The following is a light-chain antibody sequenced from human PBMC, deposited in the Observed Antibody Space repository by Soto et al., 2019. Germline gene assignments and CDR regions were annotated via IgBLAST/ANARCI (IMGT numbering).Light chain of an antibody. J-gene: IGLJ1*01. Sequence: QSVLTQPASVSGSPGQSLTISCTGTSRDVGGYNYVSWYQQHPDKAPKLMIYDVSNRPSGGSNRFSDSKSGNTASLPISGLQAEEEADYYCCSSTGTTQLFGTGTKVTVL. CDR2: DVS. CDR3: CSSTGTTQL. CDR1: SRDVGGYNY. V-gene: IGLV2-14*03.